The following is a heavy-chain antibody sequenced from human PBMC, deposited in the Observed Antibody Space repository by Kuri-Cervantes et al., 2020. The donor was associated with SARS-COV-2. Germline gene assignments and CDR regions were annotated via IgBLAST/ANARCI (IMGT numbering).Heavy chain of an antibody. D-gene: IGHD4-23*01. CDR1: GGSIRSGAYY. Sequence: LRLSCSVSGGSIRSGAYYCHWIRHRPGKGLEWIGNIYYNGVTYYDPSLKSRVTISVDTSKNQFSLKLSSMTAADTAVYYCATDKPSYGGNGYLQLWGQGTLVTVSS. J-gene: IGHJ1*01. CDR3: ATDKPSYGGNGYLQL. CDR2: IYYNGVT. V-gene: IGHV4-31*03.